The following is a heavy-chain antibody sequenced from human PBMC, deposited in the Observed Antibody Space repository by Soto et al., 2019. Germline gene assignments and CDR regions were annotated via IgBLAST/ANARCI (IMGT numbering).Heavy chain of an antibody. CDR2: IYYSGST. V-gene: IGHV4-59*01. D-gene: IGHD3-22*01. J-gene: IGHJ4*02. CDR3: ASGFAYYYDSSGYYPFDY. CDR1: GGSISSYY. Sequence: LSLTCTVSGGSISSYYWSWIRQPPGKGLEWIGYIYYSGSTNYSPSLKSRVSISVDTSKNQFSLWLSSVTAADTAVYYCASGFAYYYDSSGYYPFDYWGQGTLVTVSS.